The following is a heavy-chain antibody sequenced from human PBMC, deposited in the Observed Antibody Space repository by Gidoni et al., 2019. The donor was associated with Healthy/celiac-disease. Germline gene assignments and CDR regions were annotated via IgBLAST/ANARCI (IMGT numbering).Heavy chain of an antibody. J-gene: IGHJ4*02. CDR3: ARGYYDSSGYPYYFDY. V-gene: IGHV3-13*01. CDR1: GFTFSSYD. D-gene: IGHD3-22*01. CDR2: IGTAGDT. Sequence: EVQLVESGGGLVQPGGSLGLSCAASGFTFSSYDMHWVRQATGKGLEWVSAIGTAGDTYYPGSVKGRFTISRENAKNSLYLQMNSLRAGDTAVYYCARGYYDSSGYPYYFDYWGQGTLVTVSS.